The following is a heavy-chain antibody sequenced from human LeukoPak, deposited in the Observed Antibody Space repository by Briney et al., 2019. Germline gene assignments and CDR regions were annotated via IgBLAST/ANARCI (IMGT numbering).Heavy chain of an antibody. V-gene: IGHV4-4*07. Sequence: SDTLSLTCSVSGRSISNYYWIWIRHPTGKGLEWIGRIYTSGSTNYNPPLKRRVTMSVDTSKNQFSLKLNSVTAADTAVYYCARDYGGNDYWGQGTLVTVSS. D-gene: IGHD4-23*01. CDR1: GRSISNYY. CDR3: ARDYGGNDY. J-gene: IGHJ4*02. CDR2: IYTSGST.